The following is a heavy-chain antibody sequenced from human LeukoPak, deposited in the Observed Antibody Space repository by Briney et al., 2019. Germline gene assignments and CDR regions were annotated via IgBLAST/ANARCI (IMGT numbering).Heavy chain of an antibody. CDR2: ISGSGGST. CDR3: AKAYWNEYYFDY. V-gene: IGHV3-23*01. D-gene: IGHD1-1*01. CDR1: GFTFSRYA. J-gene: IGHJ4*02. Sequence: GGSLRLSCAASGFTFSRYAMSWVRQTPGKGLERVSAISGSGGSTYYTDSVKGRFTISRDNSRNTLFLQMNSLRDEDTAVYYCAKAYWNEYYFDYWGQGTLVTVSS.